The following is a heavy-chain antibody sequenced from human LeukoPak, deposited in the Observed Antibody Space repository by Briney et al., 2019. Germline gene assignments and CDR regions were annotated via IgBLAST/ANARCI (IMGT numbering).Heavy chain of an antibody. V-gene: IGHV4-34*01. CDR2: INHSGST. CDR3: ARVLLDSSGWGGYYYMDV. J-gene: IGHJ6*03. CDR1: GGSFSGYY. D-gene: IGHD6-19*01. Sequence: SETLSLTCAVYGGSFSGYYWSWIRQPPGKGLEWIGEINHSGSTNYNPSLKSRVTISVDTSKNQFSLKLSSVTAADTAVYYCARVLLDSSGWGGYYYMDVWGKGTTVTVSS.